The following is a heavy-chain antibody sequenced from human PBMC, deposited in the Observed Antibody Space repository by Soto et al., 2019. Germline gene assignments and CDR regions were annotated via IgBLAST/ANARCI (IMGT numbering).Heavy chain of an antibody. V-gene: IGHV3-23*01. CDR1: GFTFSSYA. D-gene: IGHD1-26*01. J-gene: IGHJ4*02. CDR2: ISGSGGST. CDR3: ANIEGRDGVDY. Sequence: EVQLLESGGGLVQPGGSLKLSCAASGFTFSSYAMSWVRQAPGKGLEWVSAISGSGGSTYYADSVKGRFTISRDNSKNTLYQQMNSLRAEDTAVYYCANIEGRDGVDYWGQGTLVTVSS.